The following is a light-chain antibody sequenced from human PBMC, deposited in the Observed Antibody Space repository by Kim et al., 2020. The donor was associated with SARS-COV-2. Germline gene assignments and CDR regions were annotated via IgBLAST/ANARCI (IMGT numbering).Light chain of an antibody. V-gene: IGLV3-1*01. J-gene: IGLJ1*01. CDR3: QTWDSSTYV. CDR2: QNN. Sequence: GSQGQTATITCAGDRLGDKYACWYQQKPGQSPVLVIYQNNKRPSGIPERFSGSNSGNTATLTISGTQAMDEADYYCQTWDSSTYVFGTGTKVTVL. CDR1: RLGDKY.